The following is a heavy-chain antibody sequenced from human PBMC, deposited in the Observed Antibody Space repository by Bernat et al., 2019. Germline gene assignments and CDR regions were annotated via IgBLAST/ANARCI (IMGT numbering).Heavy chain of an antibody. CDR1: GFTFSSYW. CDR3: ARPYSSSWHSFDY. Sequence: EVQLVESGGGLVQPGGSLRLSCAASGFTFSSYWMTWFRQAPGKGLEWVATIKKDGSDKYYVASVEGRFTISRDNAKNSLHLQMNGLRTEDTAVYYWARPYSSSWHSFDYWGQGTLVTVSS. V-gene: IGHV3-7*03. D-gene: IGHD6-13*01. CDR2: IKKDGSDK. J-gene: IGHJ4*02.